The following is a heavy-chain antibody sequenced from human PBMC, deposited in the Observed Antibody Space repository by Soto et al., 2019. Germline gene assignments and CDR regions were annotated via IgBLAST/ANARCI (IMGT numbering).Heavy chain of an antibody. CDR2: IRSKAYGGTT. CDR3: TRDRMDYGDYYGMDV. Sequence: GGSLRLSCTASGFTFGDYAMSWFRQAPGKGLEWVGFIRSKAYGGTTEYAASVKGRFTISRDDSKSIAYLQMNSLKTEDTAVYYCTRDRMDYGDYYGMDVWGQGTTVTVS. J-gene: IGHJ6*02. CDR1: GFTFGDYA. V-gene: IGHV3-49*03. D-gene: IGHD4-17*01.